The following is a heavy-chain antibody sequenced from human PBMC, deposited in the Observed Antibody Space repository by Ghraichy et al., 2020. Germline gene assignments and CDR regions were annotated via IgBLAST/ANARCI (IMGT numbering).Heavy chain of an antibody. D-gene: IGHD3-22*01. CDR2: IYHSGST. J-gene: IGHJ4*02. CDR1: GGSINIYY. Sequence: SETLSLTCTVSGGSINIYYWSWIRQPPGKGLEWVGHIYHSGSTNYNPSLKNRVTISVDTSKNQFSLKLSSVTAADTAVYYCARHYYDTSGYVGFDYWGQGTLVTVSS. V-gene: IGHV4-59*08. CDR3: ARHYYDTSGYVGFDY.